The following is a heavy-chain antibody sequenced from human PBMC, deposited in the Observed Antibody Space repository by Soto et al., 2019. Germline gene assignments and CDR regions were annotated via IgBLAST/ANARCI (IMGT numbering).Heavy chain of an antibody. CDR1: GYTFTGYY. CDR2: INPNSGGT. V-gene: IGHV1-2*04. CDR3: ARPSGSYGYYGMDV. Sequence: ASVKVYCKASGYTFTGYYMHWVRQAPGQGLEWMGWINPNSGGTNYAQKFQGWVTMTRDTSISTAYMELSRLRSDDTAVYYCARPSGSYGYYGMDVWGQGTTVTVSS. J-gene: IGHJ6*02. D-gene: IGHD1-26*01.